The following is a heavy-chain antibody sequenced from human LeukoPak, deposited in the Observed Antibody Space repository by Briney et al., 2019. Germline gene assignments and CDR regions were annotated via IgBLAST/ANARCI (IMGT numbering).Heavy chain of an antibody. CDR1: GYTFTSYG. V-gene: IGHV1-18*01. CDR3: ARDPGHSYYYYYYMDV. J-gene: IGHJ6*03. CDR2: ISAYNGNT. D-gene: IGHD3-10*01. Sequence: GASVKVSCKASGYTFTSYGISWVRQAPGQGLECRGWISAYNGNTNYAQKLQGRVTMTTDTSTSTAYMELRSLRSDDTAVYYCARDPGHSYYYYYYMDVWGKGTTVTVSS.